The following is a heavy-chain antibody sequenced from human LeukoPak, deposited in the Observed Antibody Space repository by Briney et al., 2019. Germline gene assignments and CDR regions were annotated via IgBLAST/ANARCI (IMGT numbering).Heavy chain of an antibody. J-gene: IGHJ3*02. Sequence: PGGSLRLSCAASGFIFSRYGMHWVRQAPGKGLEWVAFIQFDGINKYYADSVKGRFTISRDNSKNTLYLQMNSLRAEDTAVFYCAKKWSGDYDSSDINDSFDIWGHGTMVTVSS. CDR3: AKKWSGDYDSSDINDSFDI. V-gene: IGHV3-30*02. CDR2: IQFDGINK. CDR1: GFIFSRYG. D-gene: IGHD3-22*01.